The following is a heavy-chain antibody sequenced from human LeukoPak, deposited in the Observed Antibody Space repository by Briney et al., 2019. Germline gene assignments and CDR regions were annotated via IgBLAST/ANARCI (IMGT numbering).Heavy chain of an antibody. V-gene: IGHV5-51*01. J-gene: IGHJ3*01. CDR2: ISPDDSDI. Sequence: GASLKISCKGSGYRFANSWIGWVRQMPGRGLECVGLISPDDSDIRYSPSFQGQVIISADKAISTVYLQWSSLKASDAATYYCARRGAPITLFHDAFDLWGPGTMVTVSS. D-gene: IGHD3-10*02. CDR3: ARRGAPITLFHDAFDL. CDR1: GYRFANSW.